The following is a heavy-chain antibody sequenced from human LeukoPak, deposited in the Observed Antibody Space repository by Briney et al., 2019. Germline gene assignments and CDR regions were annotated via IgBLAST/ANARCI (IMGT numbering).Heavy chain of an antibody. J-gene: IGHJ4*02. V-gene: IGHV3-53*05. CDR3: ARDRRGYSGYDGGIDY. D-gene: IGHD5-12*01. Sequence: PGGSLRLSCAASGFTVSSNYMSWVRQAPGKGLEWVSVIYSGGSTYYADSVKGRFTISRDNSKNTLYLQMNSLRAEDTAVYYCARDRRGYSGYDGGIDYWGQGTLVTVSS. CDR2: IYSGGST. CDR1: GFTVSSNY.